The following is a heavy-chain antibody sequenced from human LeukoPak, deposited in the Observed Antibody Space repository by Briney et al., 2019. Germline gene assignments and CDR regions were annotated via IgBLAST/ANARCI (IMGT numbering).Heavy chain of an antibody. Sequence: GGSLRLSCAASGFTFSTYALTWVRQAPGKGLEWVSTIGGSGGVTYYADSVKGRFTISRDNSKNTLYLQMNSLRAEDTAVYYCAKGGRGGDCTSASCTNWFGPWGQGTLVTVSS. CDR3: AKGGRGGDCTSASCTNWFGP. D-gene: IGHD2-2*01. V-gene: IGHV3-23*01. CDR1: GFTFSTYA. CDR2: IGGSGGVT. J-gene: IGHJ5*02.